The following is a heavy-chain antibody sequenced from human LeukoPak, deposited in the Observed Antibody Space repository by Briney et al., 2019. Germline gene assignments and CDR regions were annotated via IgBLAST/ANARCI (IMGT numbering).Heavy chain of an antibody. CDR3: ARGSAYYDFWSGYSGMYYFDY. J-gene: IGHJ4*02. CDR1: GGSISSSSYY. CDR2: IYYSGST. Sequence: SETLSLTCTVSGGSISSSSYYWGWIRQPPGKGLEWIGSIYYSGSTYYNPSLKSRVTISVDTSKNQFSLKLSSVTAADTAVYYCARGSAYYDFWSGYSGMYYFDYWGQGTLVTVSS. V-gene: IGHV4-39*07. D-gene: IGHD3-3*01.